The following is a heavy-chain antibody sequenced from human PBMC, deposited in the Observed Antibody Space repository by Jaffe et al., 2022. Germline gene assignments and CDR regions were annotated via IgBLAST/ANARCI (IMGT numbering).Heavy chain of an antibody. D-gene: IGHD6-19*01. CDR3: ASGSGWLFDS. J-gene: IGHJ4*02. CDR1: GITFGASW. CDR2: IKQDGSEK. Sequence: EVQLVEAGGALVQPGGSLRLSCSASGITFGASWMTWVRQAPGKGLEWVANIKQDGSEKEYLDSVKGRFTISRDNAKNSLYLQMSSLRAEDTAVYYCASGSGWLFDSLGQGTLVTVSS. V-gene: IGHV3-7*01.